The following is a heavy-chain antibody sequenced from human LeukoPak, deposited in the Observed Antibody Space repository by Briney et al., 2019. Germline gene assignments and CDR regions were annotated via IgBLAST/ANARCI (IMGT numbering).Heavy chain of an antibody. CDR2: IYHSGST. Sequence: SEALSLTCAVSGGSISSSNWWSWVRQPPGKGLEWIGEIYHSGSTNYNPSLKSRVTISVDKSKNQFSLKLSSVTAADTAVYYCARGDLFYYGSGSLDYWGQGTLVTVSS. V-gene: IGHV4-4*02. D-gene: IGHD3-10*01. CDR3: ARGDLFYYGSGSLDY. CDR1: GGSISSSNW. J-gene: IGHJ4*02.